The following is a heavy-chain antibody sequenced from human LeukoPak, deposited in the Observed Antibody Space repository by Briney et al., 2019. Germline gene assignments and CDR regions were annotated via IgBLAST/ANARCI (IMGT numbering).Heavy chain of an antibody. CDR3: ARESDAVTGSWFDP. D-gene: IGHD7-27*01. CDR1: GYTFTGYY. J-gene: IGHJ5*02. Sequence: GASVKVSCKASGYTFTGYYMHWVRQAPGQGLEWMGWINPNSGGTNYAQKFQGRVTMTRDTSISTAYMELSRLRSDDTAVYYCARESDAVTGSWFDPWGQGTLVTVSS. V-gene: IGHV1-2*02. CDR2: INPNSGGT.